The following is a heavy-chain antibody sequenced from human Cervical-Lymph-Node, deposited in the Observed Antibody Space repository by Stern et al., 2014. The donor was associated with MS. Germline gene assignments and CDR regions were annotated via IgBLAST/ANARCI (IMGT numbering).Heavy chain of an antibody. V-gene: IGHV5-51*01. CDR2: IYPYASDP. CDR1: GYSFTIYY. Sequence: EVHLVESGAEVKKPGESLKISCKLSGYSFTIYYIAWVRQMPGKGLEWLVVIYPYASDPTYSPSFQGQVTISADKSITTAYLQWSSLRASDTAMYYCARHVQGFDYWGQGTLVTVSS. J-gene: IGHJ4*02. CDR3: ARHVQGFDY.